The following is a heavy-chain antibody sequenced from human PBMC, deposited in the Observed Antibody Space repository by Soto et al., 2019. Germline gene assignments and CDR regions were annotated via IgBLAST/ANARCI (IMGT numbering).Heavy chain of an antibody. V-gene: IGHV4-61*01. CDR3: TRRPPRVQWFDP. J-gene: IGHJ5*02. Sequence: PSETLSLTCTVSGGAVSSGTYYWSWIRQPPGKGLEWIGHIYFTGSTNYNPSLKSRVTMSLDTSRNQFSLKLSSVTAADTAAYFFTRRPPRVQWFDPWGLGTLVTVSS. CDR2: IYFTGST. CDR1: GGAVSSGTYY.